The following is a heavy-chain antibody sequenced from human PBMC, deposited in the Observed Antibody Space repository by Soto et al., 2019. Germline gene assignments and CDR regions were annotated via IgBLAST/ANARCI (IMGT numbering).Heavy chain of an antibody. CDR2: IIPRFGTR. V-gene: IGHV1-69*01. CDR1: GGTFSRYT. D-gene: IGHD6-19*01. J-gene: IGHJ5*02. Sequence: QVQLVQSGAEVKTPGSSVRVSCKASGGTFSRYTLNWVRQAPGQGLEWMGGIIPRFGTRNHAPTLQDRVTMIAEESTNTAYMELNSLMSEATAVYYCARGRVIYNSGLSELDPWGPGPLVTVSS. CDR3: ARGRVIYNSGLSELDP.